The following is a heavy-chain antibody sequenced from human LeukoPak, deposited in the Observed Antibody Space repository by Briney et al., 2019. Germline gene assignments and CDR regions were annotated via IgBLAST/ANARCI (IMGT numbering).Heavy chain of an antibody. CDR3: AKGAGSTWMDV. Sequence: GGSLRLSCTASGFTFSNAWMSWVRQAPGKGLEWVGRIKSKPAGGSTDYAAPIKGRFTISRDDSKNTLYLQVNSLKVEDTAVYYCAKGAGSTWMDVWGQGTTVIVSS. CDR2: IKSKPAGGST. V-gene: IGHV3-15*01. D-gene: IGHD1-26*01. CDR1: GFTFSNAW. J-gene: IGHJ6*02.